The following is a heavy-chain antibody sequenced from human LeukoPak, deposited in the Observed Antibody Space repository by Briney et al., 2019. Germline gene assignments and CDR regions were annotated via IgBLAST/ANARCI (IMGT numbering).Heavy chain of an antibody. Sequence: SGGSLRLSCAASGFTFSSYAMSWVRQAPGKGLEWVSSISSSSSYIYYADSVKGRFTISRDNAKNSLYLQMNSLRAEDTAVYYCARADRYCSSTSCYLLAFDYWGQGTLVTVSS. J-gene: IGHJ4*02. V-gene: IGHV3-21*01. CDR2: ISSSSSYI. CDR1: GFTFSSYA. CDR3: ARADRYCSSTSCYLLAFDY. D-gene: IGHD2-2*01.